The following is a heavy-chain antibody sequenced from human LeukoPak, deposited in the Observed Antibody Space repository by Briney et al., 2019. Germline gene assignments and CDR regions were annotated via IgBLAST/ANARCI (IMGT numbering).Heavy chain of an antibody. CDR3: ARDLVAYYDSSGYYSPDY. CDR1: GFTFSSYW. J-gene: IGHJ4*02. V-gene: IGHV3-7*01. D-gene: IGHD3-22*01. Sequence: GGSLRLSCAGSGFTFSSYWMSWVRQAPGKGLEWVANIKQDGSEKYYVDSVKGRFTISRDNAKNSLYLQMNSLRAEDTAVYYCARDLVAYYDSSGYYSPDYWGQGTLVTVSS. CDR2: IKQDGSEK.